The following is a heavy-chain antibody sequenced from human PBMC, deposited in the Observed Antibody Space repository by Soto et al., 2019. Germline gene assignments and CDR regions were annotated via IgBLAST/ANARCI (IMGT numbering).Heavy chain of an antibody. CDR2: IRSSSSYI. J-gene: IGHJ4*02. CDR3: ARDPFKRQSRQWDNLDH. Sequence: GVSQSHSRGAAYVTCGTYRTILVRQDTRKGLEWVSSIRSSSSYIYYADSVKGRFTISRDNAKNSLYLQMNSLRAEDTAVYYCARDPFKRQSRQWDNLDHWGQGTLVSGPS. V-gene: IGHV3-21*01. D-gene: IGHD1-20*01. CDR1: YVTCGTYR.